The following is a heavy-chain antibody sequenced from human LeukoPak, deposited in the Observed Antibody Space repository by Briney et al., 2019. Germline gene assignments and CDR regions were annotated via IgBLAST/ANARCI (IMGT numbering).Heavy chain of an antibody. D-gene: IGHD7-27*01. CDR3: AKEAWGSDWYFNL. V-gene: IGHV3-9*01. CDR2: IGWNSGNI. J-gene: IGHJ2*01. Sequence: GGSLRLSCAASGFTFDDYAMHWVRQAPGKGLEWVSGIGWNSGNIGYADSAKGRFTISRDNAKNSLYLQMNSLRAEDTALYYCAKEAWGSDWYFNLWGRGTLVTVSS. CDR1: GFTFDDYA.